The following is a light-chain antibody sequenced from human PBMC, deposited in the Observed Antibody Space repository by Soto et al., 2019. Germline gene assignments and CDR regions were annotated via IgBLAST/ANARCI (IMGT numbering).Light chain of an antibody. CDR2: GAS. J-gene: IGKJ2*01. CDR1: QSVSSSY. CDR3: QQYGSSPPYT. Sequence: EIVLTQSPGTLSLSPGERATLSCRASQSVSSSYLAWYQQKPGQAPRLLIYGASSRATGIPDGFSGSGSGTDFTLTIRRLEPEDFAVYYCQQYGSSPPYTFGQGTKLEIK. V-gene: IGKV3-20*01.